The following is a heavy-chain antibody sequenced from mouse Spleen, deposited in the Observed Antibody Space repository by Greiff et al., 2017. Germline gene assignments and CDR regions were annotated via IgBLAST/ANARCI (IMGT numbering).Heavy chain of an antibody. CDR1: GYAFSSYW. Sequence: QVQLKQSGAELVKPGASVKISCKASGYAFSSYWMNWVKQRPGKGLEWIGQIYPGDGDTNYNGKFKGKATLTADKSSSTAYMQLSSLTSEDSAVYFCAREEEGITTATGAMDYWGQGTSVTVSS. CDR2: IYPGDGDT. J-gene: IGHJ4*01. CDR3: AREEEGITTATGAMDY. D-gene: IGHD1-2*01. V-gene: IGHV1-80*01.